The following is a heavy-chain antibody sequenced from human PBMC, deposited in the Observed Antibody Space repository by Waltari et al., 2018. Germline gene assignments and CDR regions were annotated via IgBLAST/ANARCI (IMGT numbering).Heavy chain of an antibody. J-gene: IGHJ4*02. CDR3: ARDTPGDGIDY. D-gene: IGHD7-27*01. V-gene: IGHV3-74*01. Sequence: EVHLVESGGGSVQPGGSLRPSCTAPGFISSNSWMHWRRQVPGKGLLWVSHIDNSGRDGRSPDYADSVKGRFTISTDNAKNTVYLQMNSLRVEDTAVYYCARDTPGDGIDYWGQGTLVTVSS. CDR2: IDNSGRDGRSP. CDR1: GFISSNSW.